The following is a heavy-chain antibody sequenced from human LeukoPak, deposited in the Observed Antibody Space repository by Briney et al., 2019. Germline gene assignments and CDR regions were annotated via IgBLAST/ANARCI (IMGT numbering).Heavy chain of an antibody. D-gene: IGHD1-26*01. CDR2: IYTSWST. Sequence: PSETLSLTCTVSGGSIRSYCWSRIRQSAGKGLELLGRIYTSWSTNSNPSLYSRVTMSVDTSKNQFSLKLSSVTAADTAVYYCARDQRGELPLDYWGQGTLVTVSS. V-gene: IGHV4-4*07. J-gene: IGHJ4*02. CDR1: GGSIRSYC. CDR3: ARDQRGELPLDY.